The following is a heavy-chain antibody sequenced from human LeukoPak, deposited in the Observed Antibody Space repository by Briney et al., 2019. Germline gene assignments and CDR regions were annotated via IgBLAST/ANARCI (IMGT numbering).Heavy chain of an antibody. CDR3: AAESGDILTAIDP. Sequence: GASVKVSCKASGFTFTSSAVQWVRQARGQRLEWIGWIVVGSGNTNYAQKFQEGVTITRDMSTSTAYMELSSLRSEDTAVYYCAAESGDILTAIDPWGQGTLVTVSS. J-gene: IGHJ5*02. CDR1: GFTFTSSA. V-gene: IGHV1-58*01. D-gene: IGHD3-9*01. CDR2: IVVGSGNT.